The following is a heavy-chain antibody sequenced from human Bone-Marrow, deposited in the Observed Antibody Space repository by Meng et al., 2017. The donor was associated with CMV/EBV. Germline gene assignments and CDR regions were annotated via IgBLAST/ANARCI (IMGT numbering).Heavy chain of an antibody. Sequence: GGSLRLSCVASGFTFSTYGMRWVRQAPGKGLEWVAFIRFEGSKENYADSVKGRFTISRDNAKNRLYIQMHSLRVEDTSVYYCAKDSHKSRQRWFMGVDLWGQGTLVTVSS. V-gene: IGHV3-30*02. J-gene: IGHJ5*02. CDR2: IRFEGSKE. CDR1: GFTFSTYG. CDR3: AKDSHKSRQRWFMGVDL. D-gene: IGHD3-10*01.